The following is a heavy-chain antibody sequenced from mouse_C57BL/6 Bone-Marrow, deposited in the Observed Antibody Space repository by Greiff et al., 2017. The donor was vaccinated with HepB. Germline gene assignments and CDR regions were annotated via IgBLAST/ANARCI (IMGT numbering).Heavy chain of an antibody. CDR1: GYTFTSYG. CDR2: IYPRSGNT. CDR3: ARFTGTPYYYAMDY. J-gene: IGHJ4*01. V-gene: IGHV1-81*01. D-gene: IGHD4-1*01. Sequence: VKVVESGAELARPGASVKLSCKASGYTFTSYGISWVKQRTGQGLEWIGEIYPRSGNTYYNEKFKGKATLTADKSSSTAYMELRSLTSEDSAVYFCARFTGTPYYYAMDYWGQGTSVTVSS.